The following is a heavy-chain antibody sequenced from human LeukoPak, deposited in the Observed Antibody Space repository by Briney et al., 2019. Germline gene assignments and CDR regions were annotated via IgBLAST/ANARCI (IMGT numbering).Heavy chain of an antibody. D-gene: IGHD5-24*01. V-gene: IGHV4-61*02. CDR1: GGSISSGSYY. CDR3: VRDYRVRDGYNGDF. CDR2: IYASGST. J-gene: IGHJ4*02. Sequence: SQTLALTCTVSGGSISSGSYYWSWIRQPAGKGLEWIGRIYASGSTNYNPSVKSRVTISVDTSKNQFSLKLSSVTAADTAVYFCVRDYRVRDGYNGDFWGQGTLVTVSS.